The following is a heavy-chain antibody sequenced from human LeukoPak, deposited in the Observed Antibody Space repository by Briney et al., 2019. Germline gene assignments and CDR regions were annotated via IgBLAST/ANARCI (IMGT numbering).Heavy chain of an antibody. J-gene: IGHJ4*02. Sequence: ASVKVSCKVSGYTLTELSMHWVRQAPGKGLEWMGGFNPEDGETIYAQKFQGRVTMTEDKSTDTAYMELSSLRSEDTAVYYCATEELGYCSSTSCQRRFDYWGQGTLVTVSS. V-gene: IGHV1-24*01. CDR3: ATEELGYCSSTSCQRRFDY. CDR1: GYTLTELS. CDR2: FNPEDGET. D-gene: IGHD2-2*01.